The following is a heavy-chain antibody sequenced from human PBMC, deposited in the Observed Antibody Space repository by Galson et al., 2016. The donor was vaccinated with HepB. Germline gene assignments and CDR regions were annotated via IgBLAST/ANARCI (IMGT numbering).Heavy chain of an antibody. Sequence: SVKVSCKASGFAFIGHYIHWVRQAPGQGLEWMGWTSPKGGDTHYAQTFKGRVTITTDTSINTAYMEVNTLMSDDTAVYYCARAAAAIYGFSFDFWGQGSLVIVSS. CDR3: ARAAAAIYGFSFDF. V-gene: IGHV1-2*02. CDR2: TSPKGGDT. CDR1: GFAFIGHY. D-gene: IGHD3-3*02. J-gene: IGHJ4*02.